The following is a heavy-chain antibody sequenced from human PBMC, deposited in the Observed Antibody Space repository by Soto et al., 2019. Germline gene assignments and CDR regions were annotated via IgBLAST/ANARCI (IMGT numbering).Heavy chain of an antibody. V-gene: IGHV4-4*07. CDR2: IYANGST. D-gene: IGHD6-13*01. CDR3: AREGVAATGTWWFDP. CDR1: GGSISSYH. Sequence: PSETLSLTCTVSGGSISSYHWSWIRQPAGKGLEWIGRIYANGSTNYNPSLKSRVSMSVDTSKNQFSLIVTSVSAADTAVYSCAREGVAATGTWWFDPWGQGTLVTVSS. J-gene: IGHJ5*02.